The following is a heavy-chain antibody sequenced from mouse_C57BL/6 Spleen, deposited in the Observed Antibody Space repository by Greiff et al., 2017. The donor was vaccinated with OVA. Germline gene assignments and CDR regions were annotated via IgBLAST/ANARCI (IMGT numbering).Heavy chain of an antibody. J-gene: IGHJ2*01. CDR1: GYTFTDYE. V-gene: IGHV1-15*01. Sequence: QVQLQQSGAELVRPGASVTLSCKASGYTFTDYEMHWVKQTPVHGLEWIGAIDPETGGTAYNQKFKGKAILTADKSSSTAYMERRSLTSEDSAVYYCTRDYDGVYYFDYWGQGTTLTVSS. D-gene: IGHD2-3*01. CDR3: TRDYDGVYYFDY. CDR2: IDPETGGT.